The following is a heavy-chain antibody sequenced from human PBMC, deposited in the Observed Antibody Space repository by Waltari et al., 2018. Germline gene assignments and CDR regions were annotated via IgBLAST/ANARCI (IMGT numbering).Heavy chain of an antibody. D-gene: IGHD1-26*01. V-gene: IGHV4-39*01. CDR3: ARLVIPRRVDGQYFDY. J-gene: IGHJ4*02. CDR1: GGSISSSSYY. Sequence: QLQLQESGPGLVKPSETLSLTCTVSGGSISSSSYYWGWIRQPPGKGLEWIGSIYYSGSTYYNPSLKSRVTISVDTSKNQFSLKLSSVTAADTAVYYCARLVIPRRVDGQYFDYWGQGTLVTVSS. CDR2: IYYSGST.